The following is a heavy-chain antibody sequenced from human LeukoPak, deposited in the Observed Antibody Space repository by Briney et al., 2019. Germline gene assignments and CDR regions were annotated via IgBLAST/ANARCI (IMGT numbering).Heavy chain of an antibody. J-gene: IGHJ4*02. CDR3: ARVFSGLDY. CDR1: GFTFRSYA. Sequence: GGSLRLSCATSGFTFRSYAMIWVRQAPGKGLEWVSFISSSSSHIYYADSVKGRFTISRDNAQNSLYLQMNSLRAEDTAVYYCARVFSGLDYWGQGTLVTVSS. CDR2: ISSSSSHI. V-gene: IGHV3-21*01. D-gene: IGHD6-19*01.